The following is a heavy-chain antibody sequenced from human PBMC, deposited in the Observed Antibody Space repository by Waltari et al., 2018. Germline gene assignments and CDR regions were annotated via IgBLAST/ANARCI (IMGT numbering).Heavy chain of an antibody. CDR3: ARRMVPAAKRTRYYFDY. CDR1: GGSFSGYY. J-gene: IGHJ4*02. Sequence: QGQREQRGEGRGKNAETLSLTCAVYGGSFSGYYWSWIRQPPGKGLEWIGEINHSGSTNYNPSLKSRVTISVDTSKNQFSLKLSSVTAADTAVYYCARRMVPAAKRTRYYFDYWGQGTLVTVSS. V-gene: IGHV4-34*01. D-gene: IGHD2-2*01. CDR2: INHSGST.